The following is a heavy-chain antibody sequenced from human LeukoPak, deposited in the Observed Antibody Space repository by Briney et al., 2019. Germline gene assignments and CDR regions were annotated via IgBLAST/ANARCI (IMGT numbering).Heavy chain of an antibody. Sequence: GGSLRLSCAASGFTFSSSVMSWVRQAPGKGLEWVSTIGVSGSNTYYVDSMKGRFTISRDNSKNTLYLQMNSLRAEDTAVYYCAKGGPWVNYHSSGYYSYFDYWGQGTLVTVSS. CDR3: AKGGPWVNYHSSGYYSYFDY. J-gene: IGHJ4*02. CDR2: IGVSGSNT. CDR1: GFTFSSSV. D-gene: IGHD3-22*01. V-gene: IGHV3-23*01.